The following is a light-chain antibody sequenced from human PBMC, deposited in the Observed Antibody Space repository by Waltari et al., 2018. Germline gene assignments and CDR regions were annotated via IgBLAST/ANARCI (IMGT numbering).Light chain of an antibody. CDR3: HQYYSSLLT. J-gene: IGKJ4*01. CDR2: WAS. V-gene: IGKV4-1*01. CDR1: QSILSSSNNKNY. Sequence: DIVMPQSPDSLAVSLGERATINCKPSQSILSSSNNKNYLAWFQQKPGQPPRLLIYWASTRESGVPDRFSGSGSGADFTLTINNLQAEDVALYYCHQYYSSLLTFGGGTKVEIK.